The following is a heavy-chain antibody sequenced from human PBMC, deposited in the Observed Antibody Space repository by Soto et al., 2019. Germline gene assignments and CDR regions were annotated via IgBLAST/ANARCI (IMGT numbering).Heavy chain of an antibody. D-gene: IGHD5-18*01. CDR3: ARDQPGYSYGYGLGY. J-gene: IGHJ4*02. CDR2: ISSSSSYI. V-gene: IGHV3-21*01. CDR1: GFTFSSYS. Sequence: PGGSLRLSCAASGFTFSSYSMNWVRQAPGKGLEWVSSISSSSSYIYYADSVKGRFTISRDNAKNSLYLQMNSLRAEDTAVYYCARDQPGYSYGYGLGYWGQGTLVNVS.